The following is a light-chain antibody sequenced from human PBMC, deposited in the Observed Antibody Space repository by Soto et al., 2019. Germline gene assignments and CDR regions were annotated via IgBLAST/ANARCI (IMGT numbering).Light chain of an antibody. CDR2: DDS. Sequence: QSALTQPASVSGSPGQSITISCTGTSSDVGSYNLVSWYQQHPGKAPKLMIYDDSKRPSGVSNRFSGSKSGNTASLTISGLQAVDEADYYCGSYAGSRTFDVFGGGTKLTVL. V-gene: IGLV2-23*02. J-gene: IGLJ3*02. CDR1: SSDVGSYNL. CDR3: GSYAGSRTFDV.